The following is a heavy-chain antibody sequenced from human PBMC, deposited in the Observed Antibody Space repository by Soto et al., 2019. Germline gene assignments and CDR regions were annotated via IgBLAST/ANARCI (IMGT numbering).Heavy chain of an antibody. CDR2: VSNKNGVT. CDR3: ARERLNTGWYGFDH. V-gene: IGHV1-18*04. J-gene: IGHJ4*02. D-gene: IGHD2-8*02. CDR1: GYTFSNYD. Sequence: ASVKVSCKTSGYTFSNYDFSWVRQAPGQGLEWMGWVSNKNGVTNYAEKFRDRVTMTTDTSTNTIYMELRSLRSDDTAVYFCARERLNTGWYGFDHWGQGTQVTVSS.